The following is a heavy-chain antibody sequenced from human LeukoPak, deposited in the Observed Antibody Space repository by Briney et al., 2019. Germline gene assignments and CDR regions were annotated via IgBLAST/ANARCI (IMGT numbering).Heavy chain of an antibody. CDR1: GFTFSSYS. V-gene: IGHV3-48*01. D-gene: IGHD6-19*01. J-gene: IGHJ4*02. CDR3: GLFGYSSGDY. CDR2: ISSSSSTI. Sequence: GGSLRLSCEASGFTFSSYSMNWVRQAPGKGLEWVSYISSSSSTIYYADSVKGPVTISRDHAKNSLYLQMNSMRAEDTAVYYCGLFGYSSGDYWGQGTLVTVSS.